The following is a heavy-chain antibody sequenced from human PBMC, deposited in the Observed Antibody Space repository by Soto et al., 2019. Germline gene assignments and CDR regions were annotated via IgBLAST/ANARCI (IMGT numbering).Heavy chain of an antibody. CDR1: GFTFSSYA. CDR3: AKKISGYYYYGMDV. CDR2: ISGSGGST. J-gene: IGHJ6*02. Sequence: GGSLRLSCAASGFTFSSYAMSWVRQAPGKGLEWVSAISGSGGSTYYADSVKGRFTISRDKSKNTLYLQMNSLRAEDTAVYYCAKKISGYYYYGMDVWGRWSTVTVS. D-gene: IGHD1-26*01. V-gene: IGHV3-23*01.